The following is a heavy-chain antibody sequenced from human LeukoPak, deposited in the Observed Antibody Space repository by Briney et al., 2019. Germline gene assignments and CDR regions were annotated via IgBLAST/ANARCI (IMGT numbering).Heavy chain of an antibody. V-gene: IGHV3-30-3*01. J-gene: IGHJ4*02. CDR1: GFTFSSYA. CDR3: ASHSDPPY. D-gene: IGHD3-10*01. Sequence: GGSLRLSCAASGFTFSSYAMRWVRQAPGKGLEWVAVISYDGSNKYYADSVKGRFTISRDNSKNTLYLQMNSLRAEDTAVYYCASHSDPPYWGQGTLVTVSS. CDR2: ISYDGSNK.